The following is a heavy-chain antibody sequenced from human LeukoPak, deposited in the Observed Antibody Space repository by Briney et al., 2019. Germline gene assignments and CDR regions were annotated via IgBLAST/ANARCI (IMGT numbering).Heavy chain of an antibody. Sequence: SVKVSCKASGGTFSSYAISWVRQAPGQGLEWMGGIIPSFGTVNYAQKVQGRVTITADESTSTAYMELSSLRSEDTAVYYCARGREVRYYYYYGMDVWGQGTTVTVSS. J-gene: IGHJ6*02. V-gene: IGHV1-69*13. CDR3: ARGREVRYYYYYGMDV. CDR2: IIPSFGTV. CDR1: GGTFSSYA. D-gene: IGHD3-10*01.